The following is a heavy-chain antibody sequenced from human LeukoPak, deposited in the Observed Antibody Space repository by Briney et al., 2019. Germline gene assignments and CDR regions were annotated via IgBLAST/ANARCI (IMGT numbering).Heavy chain of an antibody. CDR2: ISAYGHT. J-gene: IGHJ4*02. D-gene: IGHD3-3*01. V-gene: IGHV1-18*01. CDR1: GYTFSSYG. CDR3: ARETASGYLGFDF. Sequence: ASVKVYCKTSGYTFSSYGITWVRQAPGQGVERMGWISAYGHTKLARNLQARVTVTIDTSTTTAYMELRSLSSDDTAVYFCARETASGYLGFDFWGQGTLVTVSS.